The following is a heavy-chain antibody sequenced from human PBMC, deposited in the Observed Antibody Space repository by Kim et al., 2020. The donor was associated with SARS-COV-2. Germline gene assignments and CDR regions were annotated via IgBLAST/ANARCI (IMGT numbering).Heavy chain of an antibody. CDR1: GFTFSSYA. Sequence: GGSLRLSCAASGFTFSSYAMSWVRQAPGKGLEWVSAISGSGGSTYYADSVKGRFTISRDNSKNTLYLQMNSLRAEDTAVYYCAKGAQGVPAAIREYLGDYWGQGTLVTVSS. CDR2: ISGSGGST. CDR3: AKGAQGVPAAIREYLGDY. V-gene: IGHV3-23*01. J-gene: IGHJ4*02. D-gene: IGHD2-2*02.